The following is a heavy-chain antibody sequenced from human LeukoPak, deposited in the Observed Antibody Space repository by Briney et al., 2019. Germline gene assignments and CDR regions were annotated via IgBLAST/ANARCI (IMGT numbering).Heavy chain of an antibody. CDR2: IYSSGST. Sequence: SETLSLTCNVSGGSIRGYYWSWIRQPPGKGLEWIGYIYSSGSTNYNPSLRSRVTISVDTSKNQFSLKLNSVTAADTAVYYCARSHGSGSYYNLNDYWGQGTLVTVSS. D-gene: IGHD3-10*01. J-gene: IGHJ4*02. V-gene: IGHV4-59*01. CDR1: GGSIRGYY. CDR3: ARSHGSGSYYNLNDY.